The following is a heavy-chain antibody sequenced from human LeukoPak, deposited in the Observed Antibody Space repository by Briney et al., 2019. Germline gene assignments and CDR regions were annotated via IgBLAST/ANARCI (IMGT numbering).Heavy chain of an antibody. V-gene: IGHV3-7*01. CDR3: ARGDSGSYNDAFDM. CDR1: GFPLSMYW. CDR2: MKHDGGVE. D-gene: IGHD1-26*01. J-gene: IGHJ3*02. Sequence: AGSLRLSCTSSGFPLSMYWINWVRQAPGKELEWLANMKHDGGVEYYVDSVKGRFTISRDNAKNSLYLQMNSLRAEDTAVYYCARGDSGSYNDAFDMWGQGTVVTVSS.